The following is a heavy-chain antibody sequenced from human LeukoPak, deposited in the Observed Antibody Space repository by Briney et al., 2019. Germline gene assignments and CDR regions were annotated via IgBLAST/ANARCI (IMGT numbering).Heavy chain of an antibody. CDR2: MNPNSGNT. Sequence: ASVKVSCKASGYTFTSYDINWVRQATGQGLEWMGWMNPNSGNTGYAQKFQGRVTMTRNTSISTAYMELSSLRSDDTAVYYCARDYDFWSGYFNDAFDIWGQGTMVTVSS. V-gene: IGHV1-8*01. CDR3: ARDYDFWSGYFNDAFDI. D-gene: IGHD3-3*01. J-gene: IGHJ3*02. CDR1: GYTFTSYD.